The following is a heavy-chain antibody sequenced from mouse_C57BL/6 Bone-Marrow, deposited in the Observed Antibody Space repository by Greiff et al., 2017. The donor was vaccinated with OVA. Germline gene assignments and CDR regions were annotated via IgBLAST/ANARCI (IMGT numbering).Heavy chain of an antibody. D-gene: IGHD1-1*01. CDR3: ARYYGSSYGYWYFDV. Sequence: EVQLQQSGAELVKPGASVKLSCTASGFNIKDYYMHWVKQRPEQGLEWIGRIDPEDGETKYAPKFQGKATITADTSSNTAYLQLSSLTSEDTAVDYCARYYGSSYGYWYFDVWGTGTTVTVSS. J-gene: IGHJ1*03. CDR2: IDPEDGET. V-gene: IGHV14-2*01. CDR1: GFNIKDYY.